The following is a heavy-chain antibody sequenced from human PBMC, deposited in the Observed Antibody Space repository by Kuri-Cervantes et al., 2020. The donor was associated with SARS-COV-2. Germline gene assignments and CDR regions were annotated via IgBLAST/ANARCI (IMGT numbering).Heavy chain of an antibody. CDR1: GFTFSSYS. D-gene: IGHD4-17*01. CDR2: ISSGGSYI. V-gene: IGHV3-21*01. CDR3: ARAYGDYVFREALDS. J-gene: IGHJ4*02. Sequence: GGSLRLSCAASGFTFSSYSMNWVRQAPGKGLEWVSSISSGGSYIYYADSVKGRFTISRDNARNSLYLQMNSLRAEDTAVYYCARAYGDYVFREALDSWGQGTLVTVSS.